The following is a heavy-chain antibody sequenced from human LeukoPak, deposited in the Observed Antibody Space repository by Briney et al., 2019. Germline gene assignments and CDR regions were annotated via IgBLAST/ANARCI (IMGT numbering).Heavy chain of an antibody. J-gene: IGHJ6*02. D-gene: IGHD3-16*01. CDR2: INHNGNVN. CDR1: GFTFSSYW. CDR3: ARGGGLDV. V-gene: IGHV3-7*03. Sequence: GGSLRLSCAASGFTFSSYWMNWARQASGKGLEWVASINHNGNVNYYVDSVKGRFTIPRDNAKNSLYLQMSNLRAEDTAVYFCARGGGLDVWGQGATVTVSS.